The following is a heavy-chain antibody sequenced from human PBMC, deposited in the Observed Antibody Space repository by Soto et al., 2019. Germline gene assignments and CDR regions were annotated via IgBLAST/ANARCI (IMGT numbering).Heavy chain of an antibody. Sequence: PSETLSLTXDVSGGSISTGVYSWNWIRQPPGKGLEWVGYINHSGSTYDNPSLKSRVTMSVNRSKNQFSLNLTSVTAADTAVYFCARGHYRYAMDVWGQGTTVTVS. CDR1: GGSISTGVYS. CDR3: ARGHYRYAMDV. J-gene: IGHJ6*02. CDR2: INHSGST. V-gene: IGHV4-30-2*01.